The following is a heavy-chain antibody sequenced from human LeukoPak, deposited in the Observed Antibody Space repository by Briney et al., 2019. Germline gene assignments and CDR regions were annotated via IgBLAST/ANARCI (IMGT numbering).Heavy chain of an antibody. J-gene: IGHJ5*02. V-gene: IGHV3-23*01. CDR1: GFTFSSYA. CDR3: AKGGGITMIVVVIEDWFDP. CDR2: IDPSGGGT. Sequence: GGSLRLSCAASGFTFSSYAMSWVRQTPGKGLEWVSGIDPSGGGTYYADSVKGRFTISRDNSKNTLYLQMNSLRAEDTAVYYCAKGGGITMIVVVIEDWFDPWGQGTLATVSS. D-gene: IGHD3-22*01.